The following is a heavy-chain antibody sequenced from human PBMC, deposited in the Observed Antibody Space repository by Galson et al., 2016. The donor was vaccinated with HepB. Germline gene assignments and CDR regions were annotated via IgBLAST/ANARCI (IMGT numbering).Heavy chain of an antibody. CDR2: MSASGETT. Sequence: SLRLSCAASGFTFSAYAMSWVRQAPGKGLEWVSGMSASGETTFYAASVKGRFTISRDNSKDRLYLEMTSLRVDDTALYYCAKESWVGEPEVDDAFDVWGQGTMVTVSS. CDR1: GFTFSAYA. V-gene: IGHV3-23*01. CDR3: AKESWVGEPEVDDAFDV. J-gene: IGHJ3*01. D-gene: IGHD3-10*01.